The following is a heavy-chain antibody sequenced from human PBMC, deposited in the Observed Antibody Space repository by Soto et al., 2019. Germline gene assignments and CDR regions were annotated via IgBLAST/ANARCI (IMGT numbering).Heavy chain of an antibody. D-gene: IGHD2-2*01. Sequence: GGSLRLSCVASGFTFRSYAMSWVRQAPGKGPEWVSVISGSGGRTLYADSVKGRFIISRDNSMNTLYLQMNNLRGEDTALYYCGYALRAAEHLVSFDYAGQGT. CDR3: GYALRAAEHLVSFDY. CDR2: ISGSGGRT. J-gene: IGHJ4*02. V-gene: IGHV3-23*01. CDR1: GFTFRSYA.